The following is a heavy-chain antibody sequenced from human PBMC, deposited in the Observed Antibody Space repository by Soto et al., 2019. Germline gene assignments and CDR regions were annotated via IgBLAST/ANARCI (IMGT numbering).Heavy chain of an antibody. CDR1: GYTFRSYD. D-gene: IGHD3-3*01. CDR3: ARDHSRSRLRFLEWSADHDAFDI. V-gene: IGHV3-13*01. CDR2: IGSAGDS. J-gene: IGHJ3*02. Sequence: PGGSLRLSCAASGYTFRSYDMHWVRQVTGKGLEWVSVIGSAGDSNYAPSVKGRFTISRENAKNSLYLQMNSLRAGDTAVYYCARDHSRSRLRFLEWSADHDAFDIWVQGTMVTVSS.